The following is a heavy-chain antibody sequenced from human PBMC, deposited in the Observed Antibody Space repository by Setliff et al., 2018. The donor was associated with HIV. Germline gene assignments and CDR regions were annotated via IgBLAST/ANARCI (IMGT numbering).Heavy chain of an antibody. CDR2: ISYDGSNK. CDR1: GFTFSSYA. CDR3: ARVAETRGYSYDYRLYY. J-gene: IGHJ4*02. Sequence: GGSLRLSCAASGFTFSSYAIHWVRQAPGKGLEWVALISYDGSNKYYADSVKGRFTISRDNSKNTLYLQMNSLRAEDTAVYYCARVAETRGYSYDYRLYYWGQGTLVTVSS. D-gene: IGHD5-18*01. V-gene: IGHV3-30*04.